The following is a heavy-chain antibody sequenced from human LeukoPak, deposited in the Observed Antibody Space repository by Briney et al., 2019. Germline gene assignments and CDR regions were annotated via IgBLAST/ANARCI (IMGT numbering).Heavy chain of an antibody. V-gene: IGHV3-30-3*01. CDR3: ARDGTYYDFWSGYPKGYFDY. CDR2: ISYDGSNK. Sequence: PGGSLRLSCAASGFTFSSYAMHWVRQAPGKGLEWVAVISYDGSNKYYADSVKGRFTISRDNSKNTLYLQKNSLRAEDTAVYYCARDGTYYDFWSGYPKGYFDYWGQGTLVTVSS. D-gene: IGHD3-3*01. J-gene: IGHJ4*02. CDR1: GFTFSSYA.